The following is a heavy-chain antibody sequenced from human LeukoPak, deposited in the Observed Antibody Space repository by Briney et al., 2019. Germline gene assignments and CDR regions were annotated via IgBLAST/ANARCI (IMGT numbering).Heavy chain of an antibody. Sequence: GASVKVSCKASGYTFTSYDNNWVRQATGQGLEWMGWMNPNSGNTGYAQKFQGRVTMTRNTSISTAYMELSSLRSEDTAVYYCARVGTPHCSGGSCYSSTGPFFKLDYWGQGTLVTVSS. CDR2: MNPNSGNT. CDR1: GYTFTSYD. V-gene: IGHV1-8*01. D-gene: IGHD2-15*01. CDR3: ARVGTPHCSGGSCYSSTGPFFKLDY. J-gene: IGHJ4*02.